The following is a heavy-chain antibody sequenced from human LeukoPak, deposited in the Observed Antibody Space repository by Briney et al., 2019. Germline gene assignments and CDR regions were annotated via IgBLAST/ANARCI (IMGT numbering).Heavy chain of an antibody. CDR1: GFTFSTYS. J-gene: IGHJ3*02. CDR3: AREELSYYDAFDI. Sequence: PGGSLRLSCADSGFTFSTYSVNWVRQAPGKGLEWVSSISSSSSYIYYADSVKGRFTISRDNAKNSLYLQMNSLRAEDTAVYYCAREELSYYDAFDIWGQGTMVTVSS. CDR2: ISSSSSYI. D-gene: IGHD3-16*02. V-gene: IGHV3-21*01.